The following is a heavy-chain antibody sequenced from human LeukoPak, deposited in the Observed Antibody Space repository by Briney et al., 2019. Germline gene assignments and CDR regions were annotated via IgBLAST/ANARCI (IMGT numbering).Heavy chain of an antibody. CDR3: ARENFQY. V-gene: IGHV3-7*04. J-gene: IGHJ4*02. CDR2: IKPDGSDQ. Sequence: PGGSLRLSCAASGFTFSSYETNWVRQAPGKGLEWVANIKPDGSDQYYVDSVKGRFTISRDNAKNSLYLQMNSLRAEDTAVYYCARENFQYWAQGTLVTVSS. CDR1: GFTFSSYE.